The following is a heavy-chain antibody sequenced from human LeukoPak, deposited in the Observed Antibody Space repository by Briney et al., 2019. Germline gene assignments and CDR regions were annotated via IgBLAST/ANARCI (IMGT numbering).Heavy chain of an antibody. D-gene: IGHD3-10*01. V-gene: IGHV5-51*01. Sequence: GESLKISCKGSGYSFTSYWIGWVRQMPGKGLEWMGIIYPGDSDTRYSPSFQGQVIISADKSISTAYLQWSSLKASDTAMYYCASSYMVRGVIHDYWGQGTLVTVSS. CDR3: ASSYMVRGVIHDY. J-gene: IGHJ4*02. CDR2: IYPGDSDT. CDR1: GYSFTSYW.